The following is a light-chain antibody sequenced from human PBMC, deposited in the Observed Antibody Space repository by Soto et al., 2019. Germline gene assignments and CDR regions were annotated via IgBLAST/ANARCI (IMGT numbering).Light chain of an antibody. Sequence: DIQMTQSPSTLSASIGDRVTITYRASQTISRWLAWYRQKPGEAPKLLIYEGSILERGVPSRFSGSGSGTEFTLTISSLQPDDFATFYCQHYNTYSRTFGQGTRVEVK. J-gene: IGKJ1*01. CDR2: EGS. CDR3: QHYNTYSRT. CDR1: QTISRW. V-gene: IGKV1-5*03.